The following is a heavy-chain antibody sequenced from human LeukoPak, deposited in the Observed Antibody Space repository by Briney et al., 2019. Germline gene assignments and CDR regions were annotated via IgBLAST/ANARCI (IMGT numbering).Heavy chain of an antibody. J-gene: IGHJ5*02. D-gene: IGHD3-22*01. CDR2: IIPIFGTA. CDR1: GGTFSSYA. Sequence: GASVKVSCKASGGTFSSYAISWVRQAPGQGLEWMGGIIPIFGTANYAQKFQGRVTITADESTSTAYMELSSLRSEDTAVYYCARVIETYYYDSSGYWFDPWGQGTLVTVSS. CDR3: ARVIETYYYDSSGYWFDP. V-gene: IGHV1-69*13.